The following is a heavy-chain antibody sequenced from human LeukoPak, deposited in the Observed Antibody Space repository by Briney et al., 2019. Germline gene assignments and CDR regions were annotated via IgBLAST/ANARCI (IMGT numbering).Heavy chain of an antibody. V-gene: IGHV4-59*08. J-gene: IGHJ1*01. D-gene: IGHD3-22*01. CDR3: ATSTAYYYDSSGYALQH. Sequence: SETLSLTCTVSGGSISTYSWSWIRQTPGKGLEWIGYIYYSGSTDYNPSLKSRVTISVDTSQNQFSLRLSSVTAADTAVYYCATSTAYYYDSSGYALQHWGQGTLVTVSS. CDR1: GGSISTYS. CDR2: IYYSGST.